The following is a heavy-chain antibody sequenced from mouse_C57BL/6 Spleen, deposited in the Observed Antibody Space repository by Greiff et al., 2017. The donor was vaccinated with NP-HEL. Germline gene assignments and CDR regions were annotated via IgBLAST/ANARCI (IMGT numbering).Heavy chain of an antibody. CDR3: ARVDSSGYVGYFDY. CDR2: IDPSDSYT. CDR1: GYTFTSYW. V-gene: IGHV1-69*01. J-gene: IGHJ2*01. Sequence: VQRVESGAELVMPGASVKLSCKASGYTFTSYWMHWVKQRPGQGLEWIGEIDPSDSYTNYNQKFKGKSTLTVDKSSSTAYMQLSSLTSEDAAVYYCARVDSSGYVGYFDYWGQGTTLTVSS. D-gene: IGHD3-2*02.